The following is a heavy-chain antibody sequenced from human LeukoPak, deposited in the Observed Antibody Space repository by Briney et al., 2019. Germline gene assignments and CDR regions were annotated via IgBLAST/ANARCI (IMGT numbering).Heavy chain of an antibody. J-gene: IGHJ4*02. V-gene: IGHV4-4*02. D-gene: IGHD1-26*01. CDR3: TRESGAFSPFGF. Sequence: KPSETLSLTCAVSGGSIITTNWWSWVRQPPGKGLEWIGEVHLNGATHYNPSLGSRVSMSIDKSKNHMSLKLTSVTAADTAIYYCTRESGAFSPFGFWGQGTLVTVSS. CDR2: VHLNGAT. CDR1: GGSIITTNW.